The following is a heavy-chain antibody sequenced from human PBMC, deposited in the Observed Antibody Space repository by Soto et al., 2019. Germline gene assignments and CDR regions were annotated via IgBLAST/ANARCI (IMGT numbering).Heavy chain of an antibody. CDR3: AREYQGSSGYFIDL. D-gene: IGHD3-22*01. CDR2: IYSTGSA. CDR1: GGSFRSGDYY. J-gene: IGHJ5*02. Sequence: QVQLQESGPGLVKPSQTLSLTCTVSGGSFRSGDYYWSWIRQPPGKGLEWIGYIYSTGSAYYNSSLKSRAVISIDTSSNQFFLNLSSVTAADTDIYYCAREYQGSSGYFIDLWGPGILVTVSS. V-gene: IGHV4-30-4*01.